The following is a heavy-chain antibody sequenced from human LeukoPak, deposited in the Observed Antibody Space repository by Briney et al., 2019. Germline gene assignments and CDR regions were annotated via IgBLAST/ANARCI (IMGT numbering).Heavy chain of an antibody. CDR3: ARSGFDP. J-gene: IGHJ5*02. V-gene: IGHV3-9*01. CDR1: GFTFDDYA. D-gene: IGHD3-3*01. Sequence: GRSLRLSCAASGFTFDDYATHWVRQAPGKGLEWVSGISWNSGSIGYADSVKGRFTISRDNAKNSLYLQMNSLRAEDTALYYCARSGFDPWGQGTLVTVSS. CDR2: ISWNSGSI.